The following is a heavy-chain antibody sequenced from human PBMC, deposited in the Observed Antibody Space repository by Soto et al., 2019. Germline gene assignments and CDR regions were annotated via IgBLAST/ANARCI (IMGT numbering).Heavy chain of an antibody. D-gene: IGHD3-22*01. J-gene: IGHJ4*02. CDR3: AKMTYDSTGYYCLDD. Sequence: EVHLLESGGGLVQPGGSLRLSCAASGFTFSSYAMSWVRQAPGKGLEWVSAISGSGVVTYYADSVKGRFTISTDNSKNTLYLQMNSLSAEDTALYYCAKMTYDSTGYYCLDDWGQGTLVTVSS. CDR1: GFTFSSYA. V-gene: IGHV3-23*01. CDR2: ISGSGVVT.